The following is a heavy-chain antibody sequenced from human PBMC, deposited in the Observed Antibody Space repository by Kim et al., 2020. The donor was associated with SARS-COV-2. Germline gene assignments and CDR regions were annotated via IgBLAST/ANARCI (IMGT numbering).Heavy chain of an antibody. CDR1: GGSISSSSYY. CDR3: ARDLGGVTMVRGVMGLLDYYYYYYGMDV. CDR2: IYYSGST. V-gene: IGHV4-39*07. J-gene: IGHJ6*02. D-gene: IGHD3-10*01. Sequence: SETLSLTCTVSGGSISSSSYYWGWIRQPPGKGLEWIGSIYYSGSTYYNPSLKSRVTISVDTSKNQFSLKLSSVTAADTAVYYCARDLGGVTMVRGVMGLLDYYYYYYGMDVWGQGTTVTVSS.